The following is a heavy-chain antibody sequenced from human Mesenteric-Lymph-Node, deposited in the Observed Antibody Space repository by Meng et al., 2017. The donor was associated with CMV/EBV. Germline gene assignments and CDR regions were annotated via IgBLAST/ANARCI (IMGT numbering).Heavy chain of an antibody. V-gene: IGHV3-21*01. J-gene: IGHJ6*02. CDR2: ISSSSSYI. D-gene: IGHD1-1*01. CDR3: ARDLTSATRPDDPSYYGIDV. CDR1: GFTFRSFG. Sequence: GGSLRLSCAASGFTFRSFGMHWVRQAPGKGLEWVSSISSSSSYIYYADSLKGRFTISRDNAKNSLFLQINTLRAEDTAVYYCARDLTSATRPDDPSYYGIDVWGQGTTVTVSS.